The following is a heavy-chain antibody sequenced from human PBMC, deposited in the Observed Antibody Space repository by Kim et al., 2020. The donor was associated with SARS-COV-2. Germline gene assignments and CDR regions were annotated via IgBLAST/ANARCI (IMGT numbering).Heavy chain of an antibody. CDR3: GKDLKPGGMDV. D-gene: IGHD3-10*01. J-gene: IGHJ6*02. CDR1: GFTSDDHG. V-gene: IGHV3-9*02. CDR2: MILKTDHK. Sequence: GGSLRLSCAVFGFTSDDHGMHWVRQAPGKGLEWVSGMILKTDHKDYADSVKGRFTISRDKAKNSLYLQMNGLRPEDTALYYCGKDLKPGGMDVWGQGTT.